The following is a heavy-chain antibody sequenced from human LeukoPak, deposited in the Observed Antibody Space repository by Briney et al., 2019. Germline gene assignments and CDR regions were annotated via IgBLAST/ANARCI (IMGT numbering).Heavy chain of an antibody. V-gene: IGHV4-59*01. CDR3: ARGVYIAAAQYGY. CDR1: GGSISSYY. CDR2: IYYSGTT. Sequence: SETLSLTCTVSGGSISSYYWSWIRQPPGKGLEWIGYIYYSGTTNYNPSLKSRVTISVDTSKNQFSLKLSSVSAADTAVYYYARGVYIAAAQYGYWGQGTLVTVSS. J-gene: IGHJ4*02. D-gene: IGHD6-13*01.